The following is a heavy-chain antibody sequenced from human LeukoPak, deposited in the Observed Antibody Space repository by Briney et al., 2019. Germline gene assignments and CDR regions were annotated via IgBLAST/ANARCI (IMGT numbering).Heavy chain of an antibody. CDR3: AKDLIAYSNYGRGPGDS. CDR2: ISGSSGST. D-gene: IGHD4-4*01. J-gene: IGHJ4*02. CDR1: GFTFSTYA. V-gene: IGHV3-23*01. Sequence: GGSLRLSCAASGFTFSTYAMNWVRQAPGKGLEWVSSISGSSGSTYSADSVRGRFTISRDNSKNTLYLQMNSLRAEDTAVYYCAKDLIAYSNYGRGPGDSWGQGTLVTVSS.